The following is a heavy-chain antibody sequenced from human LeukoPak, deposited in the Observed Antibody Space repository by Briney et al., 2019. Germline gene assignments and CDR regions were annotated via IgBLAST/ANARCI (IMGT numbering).Heavy chain of an antibody. CDR3: AKDFEGFCGGDCYSMDF. D-gene: IGHD2-21*02. CDR1: GFTFNNYV. V-gene: IGHV3-30*18. CDR2: ISYDGSNK. Sequence: GGSLRLSCAASGFTFNNYVMHWVRQAPGKGLEWVALISYDGSNKYYADSVRGRFTISRDNSKNTLYLQMNSLRPEDTAVYYCAKDFEGFCGGDCYSMDFWGQGTLATVSS. J-gene: IGHJ4*02.